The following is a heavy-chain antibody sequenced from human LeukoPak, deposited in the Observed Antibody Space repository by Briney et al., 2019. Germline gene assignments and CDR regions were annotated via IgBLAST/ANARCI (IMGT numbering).Heavy chain of an antibody. Sequence: PGGSLRLSGVDSGFTLTNAWRSGVGQAQGKGLEWIGRIKSKTDGETTNYAEPVRGRFTISRDDSKSAVYLQMNSLKIEDTAVYYCTTDLGTYYHGSQRLIPIDYWGQGTLVTVSS. V-gene: IGHV3-15*01. CDR3: TTDLGTYYHGSQRLIPIDY. CDR2: IKSKTDGETT. J-gene: IGHJ4*02. D-gene: IGHD3-10*01. CDR1: GFTLTNAW.